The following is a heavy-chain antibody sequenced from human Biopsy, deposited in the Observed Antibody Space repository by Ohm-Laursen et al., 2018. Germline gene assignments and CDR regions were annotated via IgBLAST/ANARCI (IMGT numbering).Heavy chain of an antibody. J-gene: IGHJ6*02. Sequence: SLRLSCTASGFNFSIYGMHWVRQAPGKGLEWVAVTSYDGNKKYFADSVKGRFTISRDDSKSALYLQMNSLRAEDTAVYYCARESALKWYQSLSYFNGMDVWGQGTTVTVSS. CDR1: GFNFSIYG. CDR2: TSYDGNKK. D-gene: IGHD2-2*01. CDR3: ARESALKWYQSLSYFNGMDV. V-gene: IGHV3-30*03.